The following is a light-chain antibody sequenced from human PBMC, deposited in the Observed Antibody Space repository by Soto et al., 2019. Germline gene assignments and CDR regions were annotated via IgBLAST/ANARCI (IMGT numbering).Light chain of an antibody. V-gene: IGKV1-5*03. CDR2: AAS. Sequence: GDRVTITCRASQSIGEWLAWFQQKPGKAPKLLIFAASTLESGVPPRFSGSGSGTDFTLTISSLQPDDFATYFCQQYDSYSYTFGQGTKLEIK. CDR1: QSIGEW. CDR3: QQYDSYSYT. J-gene: IGKJ2*01.